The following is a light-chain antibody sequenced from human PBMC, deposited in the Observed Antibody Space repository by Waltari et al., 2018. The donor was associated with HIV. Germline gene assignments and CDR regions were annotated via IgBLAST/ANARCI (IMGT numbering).Light chain of an antibody. CDR1: PGVVTRGHC. Sequence: QPVVTQESSLTVSPGGTVILTCASTPGVVTRGHCPYWFQLRPGQAPKSLIFDSNNRYPWTPARFAGSFLGGKAALTLTGAQPEDEAAYYCLLSFDGTLVFGGGT. V-gene: IGLV7-46*01. CDR3: LLSFDGTLV. CDR2: DSN. J-gene: IGLJ2*01.